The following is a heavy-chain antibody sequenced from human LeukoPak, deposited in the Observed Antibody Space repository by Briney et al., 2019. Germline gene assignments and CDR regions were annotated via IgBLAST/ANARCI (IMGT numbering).Heavy chain of an antibody. V-gene: IGHV3-21*01. CDR2: ISSSSSYI. CDR3: AKDREYQLHQGCYFDY. J-gene: IGHJ4*02. Sequence: GGSLRLSCAVSGFIFDDYAMNWVRQAPGKGLEWVSSISSSSSYIYYADSVKGRFTISRDNSKNTLYLQMNSLRAEDTAVYYCAKDREYQLHQGCYFDYWGQGTLVTVSS. D-gene: IGHD2-2*01. CDR1: GFIFDDYA.